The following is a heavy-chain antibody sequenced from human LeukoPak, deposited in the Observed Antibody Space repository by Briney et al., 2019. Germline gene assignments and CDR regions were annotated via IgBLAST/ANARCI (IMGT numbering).Heavy chain of an antibody. CDR1: GYTFTSYY. V-gene: IGHV1-46*01. D-gene: IGHD6-6*01. J-gene: IGHJ4*02. CDR2: INPSGGST. CDR3: ARDGPRIAALGEDFDY. Sequence: ASVKVSCKASGYTFTSYYMHWVRQAPGQGLEWMGIINPSGGSTSYAQKFQGRVTTTRDTSTSTVYMELSSLRSEDTAVCYCARDGPRIAALGEDFDYWGQGTLVTVSS.